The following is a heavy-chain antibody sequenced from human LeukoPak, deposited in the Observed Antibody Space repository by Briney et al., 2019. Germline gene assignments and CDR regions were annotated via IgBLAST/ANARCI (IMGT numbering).Heavy chain of an antibody. CDR3: AKDLIEGYSGYGHFDY. V-gene: IGHV3-23*01. CDR1: GFTFNNYA. CDR2: ISGNGDTT. Sequence: PGGSLRLSCAASGFTFNNYAMSWVRQAPGKGLELVSAISGNGDTTYYPDFARGRFTISRDNSKNTVFLQMNSLRAEDTAAYYCAKDLIEGYSGYGHFDYWGQGTLVTVSS. D-gene: IGHD5-12*01. J-gene: IGHJ4*02.